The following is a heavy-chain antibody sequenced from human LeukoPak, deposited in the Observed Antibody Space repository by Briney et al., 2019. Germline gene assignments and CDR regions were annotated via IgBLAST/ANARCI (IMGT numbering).Heavy chain of an antibody. CDR2: INPHTGGT. CDR1: GYTFTAYY. J-gene: IGHJ4*02. Sequence: ASVKVSCKASGYTFTAYYMHWVRQAPGQGLEGVGWINPHTGGTNYAQKFQGRVTMTRDTSISTAYMELSRLRSDATAVYYCARPYCSGGSCHDFFDYWGQGTLVTVSS. V-gene: IGHV1-2*02. D-gene: IGHD2-15*01. CDR3: ARPYCSGGSCHDFFDY.